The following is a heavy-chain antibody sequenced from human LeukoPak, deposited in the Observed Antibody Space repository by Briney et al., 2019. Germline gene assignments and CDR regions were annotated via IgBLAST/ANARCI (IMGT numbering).Heavy chain of an antibody. J-gene: IGHJ4*02. D-gene: IGHD1-1*01. V-gene: IGHV4-30-4*01. CDR3: AREDWNDVTHFDY. CDR2: IYYSGST. Sequence: SETLSLTCTVSGGSISSGDYYWSWIRQPPGNGLEWIGYIYYSGSTYYNPSLKSRVTISVDTSKNQFSLKLSSVTAADTAVYYCAREDWNDVTHFDYWGQGTLVTVSS. CDR1: GGSISSGDYY.